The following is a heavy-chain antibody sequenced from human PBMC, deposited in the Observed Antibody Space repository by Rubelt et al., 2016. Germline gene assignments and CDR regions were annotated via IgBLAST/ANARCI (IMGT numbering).Heavy chain of an antibody. CDR1: GSTFTSYG. Sequence: QAQLVQSGAEVKKPGASVTVSCKASGSTFTSYGISWVRQAPGQGLEWRGWISAYDANTYYAQKLQGRVSMTTDTSTSTAYMELRSLRSDDTALYCCAGDRPYIAALNYLDYWGQGTLVTVSS. V-gene: IGHV1-18*01. J-gene: IGHJ4*02. CDR2: ISAYDANT. CDR3: AGDRPYIAALNYLDY. D-gene: IGHD6-13*01.